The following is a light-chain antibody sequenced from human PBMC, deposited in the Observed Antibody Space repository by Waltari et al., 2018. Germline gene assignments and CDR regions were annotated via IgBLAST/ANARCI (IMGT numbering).Light chain of an antibody. CDR1: QNIRTH. CDR3: QQSFSSPWT. J-gene: IGKJ1*01. V-gene: IGKV1-39*01. Sequence: DIQMTQSPSSLSASVGDTVTVTCRASQNIRTHLNWYQQKPATAPKLLIDGGTTLQRGAPSRFSGSASCTAFTLTVSNLQPDDFAIYFCQQSFSSPWTFGQGTRV. CDR2: GGT.